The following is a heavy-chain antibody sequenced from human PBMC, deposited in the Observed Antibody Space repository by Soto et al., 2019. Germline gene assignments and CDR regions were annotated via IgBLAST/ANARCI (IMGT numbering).Heavy chain of an antibody. CDR2: IWYDGSNE. Sequence: QVQLVESGGGVVQPGRSLRLSCAASGFTFSHYGMHWVRQAPGKGLEWVAVIWYDGSNEYYADSVKGRFTVSRDNAKNTLYLQMNSLRAEDTAGYSCARDQWLVPFDYWGQGTLVIVSS. V-gene: IGHV3-33*01. CDR1: GFTFSHYG. J-gene: IGHJ4*02. CDR3: ARDQWLVPFDY. D-gene: IGHD6-19*01.